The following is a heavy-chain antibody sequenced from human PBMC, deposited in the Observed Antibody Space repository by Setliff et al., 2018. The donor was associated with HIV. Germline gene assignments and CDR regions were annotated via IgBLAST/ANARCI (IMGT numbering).Heavy chain of an antibody. CDR3: ARAAEYSSSWYY. Sequence: PGGSLRLSCAASGFTFDNYAMHWVRQAPGKGLEWVSYISSSSSTIYYADSGKGRFTISRDNAKNALFLQTSRLRGEDTAVYYCARAAEYSSSWYYWGQGTLVTVSS. J-gene: IGHJ4*02. CDR2: ISSSSSTI. CDR1: GFTFDNYA. D-gene: IGHD6-13*01. V-gene: IGHV3-48*04.